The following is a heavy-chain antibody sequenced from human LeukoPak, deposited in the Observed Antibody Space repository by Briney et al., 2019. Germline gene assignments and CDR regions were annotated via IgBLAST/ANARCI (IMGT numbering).Heavy chain of an antibody. CDR1: GGTFSSYA. CDR3: ATVSYDILTGSLDY. D-gene: IGHD3-9*01. CDR2: IIPIFGTA. J-gene: IGHJ4*02. V-gene: IGHV1-69*06. Sequence: ASVKVSCKASGGTFSSYAISWVRQAPGQGLEWMGGIIPIFGTANYAQKFQGRVTITADKSTSTAYMELSSLRSEDTAVYYCATVSYDILTGSLDYWGQGTLVTVSS.